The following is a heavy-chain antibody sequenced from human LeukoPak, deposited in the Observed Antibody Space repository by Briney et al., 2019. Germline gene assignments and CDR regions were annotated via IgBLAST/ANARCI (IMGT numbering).Heavy chain of an antibody. CDR3: AKDFAEQWLGYYFDY. D-gene: IGHD6-19*01. CDR1: GFTFSRYG. CDR2: IRYDGTNK. J-gene: IGHJ4*02. Sequence: QPGGSLRLSCAASGFTFSRYGMHWVRQAPGMGLEWVAFIRYDGTNKYYGDSVKGRFTISRDNSKSTLYLQMNSLRAEDTAVYYCAKDFAEQWLGYYFDYWGQGTLVTVSS. V-gene: IGHV3-30*02.